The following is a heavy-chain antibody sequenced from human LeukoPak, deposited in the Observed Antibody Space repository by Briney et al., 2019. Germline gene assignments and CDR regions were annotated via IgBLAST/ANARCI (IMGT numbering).Heavy chain of an antibody. D-gene: IGHD5-24*01. J-gene: IGHJ3*02. V-gene: IGHV1-2*06. Sequence: ASVKVSCKASGYSFTGYYMNWVRQAPGQGLEWLGRINPNTGGTNFAQSFQGRVTMTRDTSITTAYMELSRLRSDDTAVYYCARVGDGLNDAFDIWGQGTMVTVSS. CDR3: ARVGDGLNDAFDI. CDR2: INPNTGGT. CDR1: GYSFTGYY.